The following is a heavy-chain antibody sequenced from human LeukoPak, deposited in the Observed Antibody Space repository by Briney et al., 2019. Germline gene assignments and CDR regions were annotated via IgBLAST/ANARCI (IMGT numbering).Heavy chain of an antibody. Sequence: SETLSLTCTVSGGSISSSSYYWGWIRQPPGKGLEWIGSIYYSGSTYYNPSLKSRVTISVDKSKNQFSLKLSSVTAADTAVYYCARMGTQQREAWGQGTLVTVSS. D-gene: IGHD6-25*01. CDR2: IYYSGST. J-gene: IGHJ5*02. V-gene: IGHV4-39*07. CDR1: GGSISSSSYY. CDR3: ARMGTQQREA.